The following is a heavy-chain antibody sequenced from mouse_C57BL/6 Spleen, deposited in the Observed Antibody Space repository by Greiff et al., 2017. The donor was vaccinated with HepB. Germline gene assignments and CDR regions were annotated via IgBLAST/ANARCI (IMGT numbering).Heavy chain of an antibody. CDR3: ARRGLRGAMDY. CDR2: INPNNGGT. D-gene: IGHD3-1*01. CDR1: GYTFTDYY. Sequence: EVQGVESGPELVKPGASVKISCKASGYTFTDYYMNWVKQSHGKSLEWIGDINPNNGGTSYNQKFKGKATLTVDKSSSTAYMELRSLTSEDSAVYYCARRGLRGAMDYWGQGTSVTVSS. J-gene: IGHJ4*01. V-gene: IGHV1-26*01.